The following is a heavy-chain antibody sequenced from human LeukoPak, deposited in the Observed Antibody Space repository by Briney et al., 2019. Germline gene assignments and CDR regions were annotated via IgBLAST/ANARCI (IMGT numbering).Heavy chain of an antibody. CDR2: INTDGSST. J-gene: IGHJ4*02. CDR1: GFTFSSYW. CDR3: VREAYTSGWPNLDY. Sequence: PGGXLRLSCAPSGFTFSSYWMHWARQAPGKGVVWVSRINTDGSSTIYADSVKGRFTISRDNAKNTLYLQMNSLRAEDTAVYYCVREAYTSGWPNLDYWGQGTLVTVSS. V-gene: IGHV3-74*01. D-gene: IGHD6-19*01.